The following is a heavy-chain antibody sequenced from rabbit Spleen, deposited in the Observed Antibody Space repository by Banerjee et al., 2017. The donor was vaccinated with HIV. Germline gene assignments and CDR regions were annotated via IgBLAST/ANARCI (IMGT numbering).Heavy chain of an antibody. D-gene: IGHD7-1*01. V-gene: IGHV1S40*01. CDR3: ARDTGTSFSTYGMDL. Sequence: QSLEESGGDLVKPGASLTLTCTASGFSFSSSDYMCWVRQAPGKGLEWIACIWTGSSGKTYSATWAKGRFTCSKTSSTTVTLQMTSLTVADTATYFCARDTGTSFSTYGMDLWGQGTLVTVS. J-gene: IGHJ6*01. CDR1: GFSFSSSDY. CDR2: IWTGSSGKT.